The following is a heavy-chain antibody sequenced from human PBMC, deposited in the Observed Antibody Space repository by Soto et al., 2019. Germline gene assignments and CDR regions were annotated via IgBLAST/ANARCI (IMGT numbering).Heavy chain of an antibody. V-gene: IGHV1-18*01. CDR1: GYTFTSYG. J-gene: IGHJ6*02. D-gene: IGHD4-17*01. Sequence: QVQLVQSGAEVKKPGASVKVSCKASGYTFTSYGISWVRQAPGQGLEWMGWISAYNGNTNYAQKLQGRVTVTTDTSTSTAYMELRSLRSDDTAVYYCARLQGTVTDYYYYGMDVWGQGTTVTVSS. CDR2: ISAYNGNT. CDR3: ARLQGTVTDYYYYGMDV.